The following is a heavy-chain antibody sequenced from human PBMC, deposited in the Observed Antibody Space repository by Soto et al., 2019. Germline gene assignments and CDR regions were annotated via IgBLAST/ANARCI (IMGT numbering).Heavy chain of an antibody. Sequence: GASVKVSCKASGGTFSSYAISWVRQAPGQGLEWMGGIIPIFGTANYAQKFQGRVTITADESTSTAYMELSSLRSEDTAVYYCARDNRQYSSGWADAFDIWGQGTMVTVS. CDR1: GGTFSSYA. CDR2: IIPIFGTA. D-gene: IGHD6-19*01. V-gene: IGHV1-69*13. CDR3: ARDNRQYSSGWADAFDI. J-gene: IGHJ3*02.